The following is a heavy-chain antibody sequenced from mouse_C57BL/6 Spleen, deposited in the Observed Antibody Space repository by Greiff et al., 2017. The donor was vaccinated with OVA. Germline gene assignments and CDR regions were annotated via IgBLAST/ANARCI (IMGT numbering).Heavy chain of an antibody. CDR3: ARSTTRGWYFDV. CDR2: IYPGDGDT. J-gene: IGHJ1*03. V-gene: IGHV1-82*01. CDR1: GYAFSSSW. D-gene: IGHD1-1*01. Sequence: QVQLKQSGPELVKPGASVKISCKASGYAFSSSWMNWVKQRPGKGLEWIGRIYPGDGDTNYNGKFKGKATLTADKSSSTAYMQLSSLTSEDSAVYFCARSTTRGWYFDVWGTGTTVTVSS.